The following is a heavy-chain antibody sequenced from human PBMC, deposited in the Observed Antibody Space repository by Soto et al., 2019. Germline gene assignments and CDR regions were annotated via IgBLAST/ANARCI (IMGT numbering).Heavy chain of an antibody. CDR2: MSYDETKK. CDR3: AKDRRDGDFMHILVVDF. J-gene: IGHJ4*02. CDR1: GFSLSSYA. Sequence: QVQLVECGGGVVQPGGSLRLSCATSGFSLSSYAMHWVRQAPGKGLEWVALMSYDETKKYYADSVKGRFTISRDTSKNTLFLQMNNLRVEDTAVYYCAKDRRDGDFMHILVVDFWGQGALVTVSS. V-gene: IGHV3-30*18. D-gene: IGHD2-15*01.